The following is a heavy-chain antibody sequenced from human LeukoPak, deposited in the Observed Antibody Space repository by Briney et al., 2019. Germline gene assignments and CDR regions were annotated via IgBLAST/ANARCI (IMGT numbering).Heavy chain of an antibody. Sequence: SETLSLTCTVSGGSISSSSYYWGWIRQPPGKGLEWIGSIYYSGSTYYNPSLKSRVTISVDTSKNQFSLKLSSVTAADTAVYYCARESNYGDYEGEYYFDYWGQGTLVTVSS. CDR3: ARESNYGDYEGEYYFDY. CDR1: GGSISSSSYY. CDR2: IYYSGST. D-gene: IGHD4-17*01. J-gene: IGHJ4*02. V-gene: IGHV4-39*07.